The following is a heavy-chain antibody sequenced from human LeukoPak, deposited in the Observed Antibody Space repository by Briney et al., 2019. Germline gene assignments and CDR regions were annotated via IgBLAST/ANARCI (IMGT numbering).Heavy chain of an antibody. J-gene: IGHJ4*02. V-gene: IGHV3-21*01. Sequence: PGGSLRLSCAASGFTFGSYSMNWVRQAPGKGLEWVSSISSSSSYIYYADSVKGRFTISRDNAKNSLYLQMNSLRAEDTAVYYCARVDYSSSSFYFDYWGQGTLVTVSS. CDR1: GFTFGSYS. D-gene: IGHD6-6*01. CDR2: ISSSSSYI. CDR3: ARVDYSSSSFYFDY.